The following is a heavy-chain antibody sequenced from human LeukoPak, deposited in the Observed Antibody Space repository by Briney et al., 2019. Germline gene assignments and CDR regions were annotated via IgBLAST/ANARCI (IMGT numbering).Heavy chain of an antibody. CDR1: GFTFSSYS. D-gene: IGHD3-22*01. V-gene: IGHV3-21*01. J-gene: IGHJ3*02. CDR2: ISSSSSYI. CDR3: ARDRDDSGAALPDAFDI. Sequence: GGSLRLSCAASGFTFSSYSMNWVRQAPGKGLEWVSSISSSSSYIYYADSVKGRFTISRDNAKNSLYLQMNSLRAEDTAVYYCARDRDDSGAALPDAFDIWGQGTMVTVSS.